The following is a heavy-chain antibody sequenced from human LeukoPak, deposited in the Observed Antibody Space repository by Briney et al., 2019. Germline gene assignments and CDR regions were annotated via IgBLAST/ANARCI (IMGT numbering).Heavy chain of an antibody. J-gene: IGHJ6*03. Sequence: PSETLSLTCTVSGGSISSYYWSWIRQPAGKGLEWIGRIYTSGSTNYNPSLKSRVTMSVDTSKNQFSLKLSSVTAADTAVYYCARDCSSTSYYGYYYMDVWGKGTTVTVSS. V-gene: IGHV4-4*07. CDR2: IYTSGST. CDR1: GGSISSYY. D-gene: IGHD2-2*01. CDR3: ARDCSSTSYYGYYYMDV.